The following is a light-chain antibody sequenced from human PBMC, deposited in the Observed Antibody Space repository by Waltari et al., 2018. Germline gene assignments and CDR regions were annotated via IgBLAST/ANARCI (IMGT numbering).Light chain of an antibody. V-gene: IGKV4-1*01. CDR3: LQYYNTPRT. CDR1: QSILYSSNNKNY. CDR2: WAS. Sequence: DIVMTQSPDSLAVSLGDRATINCKSSQSILYSSNNKNYLGWYQHKPGQPPKLRLYWASTRESGVPDRFSGSASGTDFTLTISSLQAEDVAVYYCLQYYNTPRTFGGGTRVEIK. J-gene: IGKJ4*01.